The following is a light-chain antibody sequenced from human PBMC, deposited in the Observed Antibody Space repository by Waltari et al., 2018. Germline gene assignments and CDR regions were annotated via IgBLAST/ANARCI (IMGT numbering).Light chain of an antibody. Sequence: DVVMTQSPRLLPGTLRQPASISSTSSQTLVHSDGKTYLNWFEHRPGQSPRRLIYKISDRDSGVPDRFSGSGSGTDFTLKISRVEAEDVGVYYCMQATHWPLTFGQGTKVEIK. CDR1: QTLVHSDGKTY. J-gene: IGKJ1*01. CDR2: KIS. CDR3: MQATHWPLT. V-gene: IGKV2-30*02.